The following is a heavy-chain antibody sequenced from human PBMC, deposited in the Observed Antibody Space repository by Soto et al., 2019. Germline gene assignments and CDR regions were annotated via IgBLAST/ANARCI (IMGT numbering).Heavy chain of an antibody. CDR1: GFTLSTYS. V-gene: IGHV3-48*02. CDR3: ARDPPNFYYYGMDV. CDR2: ISKSSTTI. Sequence: EVQLVESGGGLVQPGGSLRLSCIASGFTLSTYSMTWVRQAPGKGLEWLSYISKSSTTINYADSVKGRFTISRDNAKNAVYREMSSLRDEDSAVYYCARDPPNFYYYGMDVWGQGTTVTVSS. J-gene: IGHJ6*02.